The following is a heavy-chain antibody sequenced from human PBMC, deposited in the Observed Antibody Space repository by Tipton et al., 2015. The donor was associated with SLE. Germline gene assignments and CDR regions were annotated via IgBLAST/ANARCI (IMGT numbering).Heavy chain of an antibody. CDR3: ARDAGITMVQGVILSNAFDI. CDR1: GYTFTSYG. CDR2: ISAYNGNT. V-gene: IGHV1-18*01. Sequence: QVQLVQSGAEVKKPGASVKVSCKASGYTFTSYGISWVRQAPGQGLEGMGWISAYNGNTNYAQKLQGRVTMTTDTSTSTAYMELRSLRSDDTAVYYCARDAGITMVQGVILSNAFDIWGQGTMVTVSS. D-gene: IGHD3-10*01. J-gene: IGHJ3*02.